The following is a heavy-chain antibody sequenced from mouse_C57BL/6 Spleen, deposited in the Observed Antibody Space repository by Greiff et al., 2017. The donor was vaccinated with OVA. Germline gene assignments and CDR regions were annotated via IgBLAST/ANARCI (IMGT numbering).Heavy chain of an antibody. CDR3: ARSEEIGLRRFAY. D-gene: IGHD2-4*01. Sequence: QVQLKESGAELAKPGASVKLSCKASGYTFTSYWMHWVKQRPGQGLEWIGYINPSSGYTKYNQKFKDKATLTADKSSSTAYMQLSSLTYEDSAVYDCARSEEIGLRRFAYWGQGTLVTVSA. CDR2: INPSSGYT. CDR1: GYTFTSYW. V-gene: IGHV1-7*01. J-gene: IGHJ3*01.